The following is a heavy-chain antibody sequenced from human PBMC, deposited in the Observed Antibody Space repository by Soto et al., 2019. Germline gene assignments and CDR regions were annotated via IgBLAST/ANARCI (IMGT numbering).Heavy chain of an antibody. J-gene: IGHJ6*02. V-gene: IGHV3-15*07. CDR1: GFTFSNAW. CDR2: IKSKTDGGTT. CDR3: TTAGGVIAAAGLYYYYGMDV. D-gene: IGHD6-13*01. Sequence: GGSLRLSCAASGFTFSNAWMNWVRQAPGKGLEWVGRIKSKTDGGTTDYAAPVKGRFTISSDDSKNTLYLQMNSLKTEDTAVYYCTTAGGVIAAAGLYYYYGMDVWGQGTTVTVSS.